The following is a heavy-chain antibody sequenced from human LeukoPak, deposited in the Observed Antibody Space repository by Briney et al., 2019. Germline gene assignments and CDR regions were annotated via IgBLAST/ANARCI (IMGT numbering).Heavy chain of an antibody. J-gene: IGHJ5*02. CDR3: AKGPIVGATPHISWFDP. CDR1: GFTFSSYA. Sequence: GGSLRLSCAASGFTFSSYAMSWVRQAPGKGLEWVSAISGSGGSTYYADSVKDRFTISRDNSKNTLYLQMNSLRAEDTAVYYCAKGPIVGATPHISWFDPWGQGTLVTVSS. D-gene: IGHD1-26*01. V-gene: IGHV3-23*01. CDR2: ISGSGGST.